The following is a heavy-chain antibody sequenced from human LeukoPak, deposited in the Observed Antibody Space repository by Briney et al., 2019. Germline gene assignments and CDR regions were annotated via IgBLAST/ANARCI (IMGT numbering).Heavy chain of an antibody. CDR1: GFTFSSYG. D-gene: IGHD4-17*01. Sequence: GGSLRLSCAASGFTFSSYGMHWVRQAPGKGLEWVAVISYDGSNKYYADSVKGRFTISRDNSKNTLYLQMNSLRAEDTAVYYCARDSLAYGDNYFDYWGQGTLVTVSS. J-gene: IGHJ4*02. V-gene: IGHV3-30*03. CDR3: ARDSLAYGDNYFDY. CDR2: ISYDGSNK.